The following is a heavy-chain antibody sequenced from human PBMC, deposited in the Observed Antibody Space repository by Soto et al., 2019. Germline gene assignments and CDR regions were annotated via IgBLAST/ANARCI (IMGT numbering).Heavy chain of an antibody. CDR3: ARDLWGYCGADCYPLDV. D-gene: IGHD2-21*02. CDR1: GGSVSSYY. Sequence: PSETLSLTCTVSGGSVSSYYWSWILQPPWKGLEWIGYMYNTGSTINNPSLKSRVTISVDTSKNQFSLKLNSVTAADTAVYYCARDLWGYCGADCYPLDVWGQGTTVTVSS. CDR2: MYNTGST. J-gene: IGHJ6*02. V-gene: IGHV4-59*02.